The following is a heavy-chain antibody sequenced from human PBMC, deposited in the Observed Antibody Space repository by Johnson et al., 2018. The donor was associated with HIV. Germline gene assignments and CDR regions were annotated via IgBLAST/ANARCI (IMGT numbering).Heavy chain of an antibody. Sequence: VQLMESGGGVVQPGRSLRLSCAASGFIVSFNSMHWVRQAPGKGLEWVSVIYSGGSTYYADSVKGRFTISRDNAKSSLSLQMNSLRAEDTAVYYCARESRIWAWGQGTMVTVSS. CDR2: IYSGGST. V-gene: IGHV3-66*01. CDR3: ARESRIWA. J-gene: IGHJ3*01. D-gene: IGHD3-16*01. CDR1: GFIVSFNS.